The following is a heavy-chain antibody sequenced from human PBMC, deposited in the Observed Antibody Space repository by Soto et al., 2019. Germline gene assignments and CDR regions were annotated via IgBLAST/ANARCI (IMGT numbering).Heavy chain of an antibody. V-gene: IGHV4-4*02. D-gene: IGHD5-18*01. CDR1: GGSISSSNW. Sequence: QVQLQESGPGLVKPSGTLSLTCAVSGGSISSSNWWSWVRQPPGKGLEWIGEIYHSGSTNYNPSLKSRVTISVDKSKNQFSLKRSSVTAADTAGYYCARDANVDTAMVHNWFDPWGQGTLVTVSS. J-gene: IGHJ5*02. CDR3: ARDANVDTAMVHNWFDP. CDR2: IYHSGST.